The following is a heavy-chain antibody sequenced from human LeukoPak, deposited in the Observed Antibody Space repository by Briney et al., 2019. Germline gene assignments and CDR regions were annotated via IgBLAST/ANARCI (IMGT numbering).Heavy chain of an antibody. CDR3: AGLGVTFDI. V-gene: IGHV4-39*01. J-gene: IGHJ3*02. CDR1: GGSISSSSYY. CDR2: IYYSGSS. Sequence: SETLSLTCTVSGGSISSSSYYWGWIRQPPGKGLEWIGSIYYSGSSYCNPSLKSRVTISVDTSKNLFSLKLSSVTAADTAVYYCAGLGVTFDIWGQGTMVIVSS. D-gene: IGHD3-3*01.